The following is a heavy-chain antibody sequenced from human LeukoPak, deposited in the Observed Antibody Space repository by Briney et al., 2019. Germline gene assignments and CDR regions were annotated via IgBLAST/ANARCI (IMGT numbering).Heavy chain of an antibody. Sequence: GGSLRLSCAASGFTFSSYAMSWVRQAPGKGLEWVGRIKSKTDGGTTDYAAPVKGRFTISGDDSKNTLYLQMNSLKTEDTAVYYCTTDNYYDSSGYYYWGAFDIWGQGTMVTVSS. D-gene: IGHD3-22*01. J-gene: IGHJ3*02. V-gene: IGHV3-15*01. CDR3: TTDNYYDSSGYYYWGAFDI. CDR2: IKSKTDGGTT. CDR1: GFTFSSYA.